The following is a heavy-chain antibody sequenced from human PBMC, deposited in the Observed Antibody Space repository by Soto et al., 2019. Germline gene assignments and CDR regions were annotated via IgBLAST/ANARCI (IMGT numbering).Heavy chain of an antibody. CDR3: ARAHSDSSPCFDY. CDR2: IIPIFGTA. Sequence: SVKVSCKASGGTFSSYAISWVRQAPGQGLEWMGGIIPIFGTANYAQKFQGRATITADESTSTAYMELSSLRSEDTAVYYCARAHSDSSPCFDYWGQGTLVTVSS. CDR1: GGTFSSYA. D-gene: IGHD2-15*01. V-gene: IGHV1-69*13. J-gene: IGHJ4*02.